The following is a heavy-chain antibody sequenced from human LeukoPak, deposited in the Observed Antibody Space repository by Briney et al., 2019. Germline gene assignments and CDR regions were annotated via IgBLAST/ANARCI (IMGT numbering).Heavy chain of an antibody. J-gene: IGHJ1*01. Sequence: SETLSPTCTVSGGSISSYYWSWIRQPPGKGLEWIGYIYYSGSTNYNPSLKSRVTISVDTSKNQFSLKLSSVTAADTAVYYCAFYGSAEYFQHWGQGTLVTVSS. D-gene: IGHD3-10*01. CDR1: GGSISSYY. V-gene: IGHV4-59*08. CDR2: IYYSGST. CDR3: AFYGSAEYFQH.